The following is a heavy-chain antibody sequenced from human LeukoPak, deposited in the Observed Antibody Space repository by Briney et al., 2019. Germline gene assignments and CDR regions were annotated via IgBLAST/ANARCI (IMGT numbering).Heavy chain of an antibody. D-gene: IGHD3-3*01. V-gene: IGHV3-7*01. J-gene: IGHJ4*02. CDR1: GFTFSSYW. Sequence: PGGSLRPSCAASGFTFSSYWMSWVRQAPGKGLEWVANIKQDGSEKYYVDSVKGRFTISRDNAKNSLYLQMNSLRAEDTAVYYCARESDVLRFLEWLSPIPYFDYWGQGTLVTVSS. CDR2: IKQDGSEK. CDR3: ARESDVLRFLEWLSPIPYFDY.